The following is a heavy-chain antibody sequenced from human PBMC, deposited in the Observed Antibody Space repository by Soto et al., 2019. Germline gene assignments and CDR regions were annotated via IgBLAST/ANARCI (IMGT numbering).Heavy chain of an antibody. J-gene: IGHJ6*02. Sequence: HPVGSLRLSCAASGFTLRGYVISWVRQAPGKGLEWVSAISGSGGSTYYADSVKGRFTISRDNSKNTLYLQMNSLRAEDTAVYYCANGGSVYDPYYYYYGIVVWDQGPMVT. CDR3: ANGGSVYDPYYYYYGIVV. D-gene: IGHD5-12*01. V-gene: IGHV3-23*01. CDR1: GFTLRGYV. CDR2: ISGSGGST.